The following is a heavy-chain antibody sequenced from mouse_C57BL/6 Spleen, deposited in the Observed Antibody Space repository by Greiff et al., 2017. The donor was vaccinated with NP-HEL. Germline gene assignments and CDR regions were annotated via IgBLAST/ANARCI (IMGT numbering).Heavy chain of an antibody. CDR3: AKMGYGSSYEDYYAMDY. D-gene: IGHD1-1*01. V-gene: IGHV2-5*01. Sequence: VQLMESGPGLVQPSQSLSITCTVSGFSLTSYGVHWVRQSPGKGLEWLGVIWRGGSTDYNAAFMSRLSITKDNSKSQVFFKMNSLQADDTAIYYCAKMGYGSSYEDYYAMDYWGQGTSVTVSS. J-gene: IGHJ4*01. CDR1: GFSLTSYG. CDR2: IWRGGST.